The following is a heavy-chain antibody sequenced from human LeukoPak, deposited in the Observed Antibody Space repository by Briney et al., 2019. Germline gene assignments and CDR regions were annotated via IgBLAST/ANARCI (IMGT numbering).Heavy chain of an antibody. Sequence: GGSLRLTCVAPGFTFNSYNINWVRQAPGKGLEWVATISGSGGRTFHADSVKGRFTISRDNSMNTLFLQMNSLRVDDTAVYYCARDLLPLGGTLGNWFDPWGQGTLVTVSS. J-gene: IGHJ5*02. CDR3: ARDLLPLGGTLGNWFDP. V-gene: IGHV3-23*01. CDR1: GFTFNSYN. D-gene: IGHD1-26*01. CDR2: ISGSGGRT.